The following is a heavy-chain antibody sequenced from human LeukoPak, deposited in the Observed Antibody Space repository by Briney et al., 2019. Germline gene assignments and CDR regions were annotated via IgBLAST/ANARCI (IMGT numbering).Heavy chain of an antibody. V-gene: IGHV1-2*02. D-gene: IGHD6-13*01. Sequence: GASETVSYKASGYTFTVYYIHWVRQAPGQGLEWMGWINPNSGGTNYAQKFQGRVTMPRDTFITTAYMELSGLRSDDKAIYYCARGKLAAPGRTGYSWFDPWGQGTLVTVSS. CDR3: ARGKLAAPGRTGYSWFDP. CDR1: GYTFTVYY. CDR2: INPNSGGT. J-gene: IGHJ5*02.